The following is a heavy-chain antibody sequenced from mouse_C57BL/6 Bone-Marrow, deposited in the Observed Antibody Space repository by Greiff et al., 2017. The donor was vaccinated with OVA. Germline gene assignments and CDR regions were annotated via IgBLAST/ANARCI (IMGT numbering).Heavy chain of an antibody. CDR1: GYTFTSYD. D-gene: IGHD2-3*01. Sequence: VQLQQSGPELVKPGASVKLSCKASGYTFTSYDINWVKQRPGQGLEWIGWIYPRDGSTKSNEKFKGKATLTVDTSSSTAYMELHSLTSEDSAVYFCAKGFYDGYLYWYFDVWGTGTTVTVSS. CDR2: IYPRDGST. CDR3: AKGFYDGYLYWYFDV. J-gene: IGHJ1*03. V-gene: IGHV1-85*01.